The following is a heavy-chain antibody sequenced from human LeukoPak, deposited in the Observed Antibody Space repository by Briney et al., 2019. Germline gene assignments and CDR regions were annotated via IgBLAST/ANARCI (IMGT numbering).Heavy chain of an antibody. Sequence: SETLSLTCAVYVGSFSGYYWSWIRQPPWKGLEWFGAINHSGSTNYNPSLKSRVTISVDTSKNQFSLKLSSVTAADTAVYYCARVGSSGWYGYYYYGMDVWGQGTTVTVSS. CDR2: INHSGST. CDR3: ARVGSSGWYGYYYYGMDV. D-gene: IGHD6-19*01. CDR1: VGSFSGYY. V-gene: IGHV4-34*01. J-gene: IGHJ6*02.